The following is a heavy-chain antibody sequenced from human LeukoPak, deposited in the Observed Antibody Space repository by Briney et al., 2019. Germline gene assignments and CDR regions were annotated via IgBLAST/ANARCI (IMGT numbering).Heavy chain of an antibody. Sequence: NPSETLSLTCTVSGGSISSYYWSWIRQPPGKGLEWIGYIYYSGSTNYNPSLKSRVTISVDTSKNQFSLKLSSVTAADTAVYYCAGGGYQRDWFDPWGQGTLVTVSS. CDR1: GGSISSYY. CDR3: AGGGYQRDWFDP. CDR2: IYYSGST. V-gene: IGHV4-59*01. D-gene: IGHD2-15*01. J-gene: IGHJ5*02.